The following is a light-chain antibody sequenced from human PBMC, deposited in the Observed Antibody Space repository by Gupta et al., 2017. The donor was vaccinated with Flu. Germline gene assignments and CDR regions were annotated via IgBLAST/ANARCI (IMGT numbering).Light chain of an antibody. CDR3: QQDYSTPLT. J-gene: IGKJ4*01. CDR2: WAS. CDR1: QSALYSSNNKNY. Sequence: DIVMTQSPDSLAVSLGESATINCKSSQSALYSSNNKNYLAWYQQKPGQPPKLLIYWASTRESGVPDRFSGSGSGTAFTLTISSLQAEDVAVYYCQQDYSTPLTFGGGTKVEIK. V-gene: IGKV4-1*01.